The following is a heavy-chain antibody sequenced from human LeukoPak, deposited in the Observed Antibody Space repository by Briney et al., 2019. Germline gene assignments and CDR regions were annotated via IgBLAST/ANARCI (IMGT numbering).Heavy chain of an antibody. V-gene: IGHV4-30-4*02. CDR2: IYHSGNT. D-gene: IGHD5-24*01. CDR3: ARAVDGFDY. J-gene: IGHJ4*02. CDR1: GGSITSGDYY. Sequence: SETLSLTCTVSGGSITSGDYYWSWIRQPPGKGLEWIGYIYHSGNTLYTPSLKSRVTISVDTSKNQFSLKLSSVTAADTAVYYCARAVDGFDYWGQGTLVTVSS.